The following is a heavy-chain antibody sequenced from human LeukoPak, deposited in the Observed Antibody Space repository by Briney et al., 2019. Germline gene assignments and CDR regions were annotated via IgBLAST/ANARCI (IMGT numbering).Heavy chain of an antibody. Sequence: SETLSLTCTVSGGSISSSSDYWDWIRQPPGKGLEWIGNIYYSGSTYYNPSLKSRVTISMDTSKNQFSLKLSSVTAADTAVYYCARHPELEYDSFYFDYWGQGTLVTVSS. CDR3: ARHPELEYDSFYFDY. CDR2: IYYSGST. J-gene: IGHJ4*02. V-gene: IGHV4-39*01. D-gene: IGHD3-22*01. CDR1: GGSISSSSDY.